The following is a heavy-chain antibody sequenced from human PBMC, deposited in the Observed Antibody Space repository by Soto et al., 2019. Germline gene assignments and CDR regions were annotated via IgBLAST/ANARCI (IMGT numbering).Heavy chain of an antibody. D-gene: IGHD5-12*01. CDR1: GYTFTGYY. J-gene: IGHJ3*02. V-gene: IGHV1-2*02. Sequence: ASVKVSCKASGYTFTGYYMHWVRQAPGQGLEWMGWINPNSGGTNYAQKFQGRVTMTRDTSISTAYMELSRLRSDDTAVYYCARLDSGRWLQLSAFDIWGQGTMVTVSS. CDR2: INPNSGGT. CDR3: ARLDSGRWLQLSAFDI.